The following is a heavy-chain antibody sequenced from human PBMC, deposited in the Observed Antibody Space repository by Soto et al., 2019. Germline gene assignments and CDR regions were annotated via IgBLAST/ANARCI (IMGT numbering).Heavy chain of an antibody. V-gene: IGHV3-33*01. J-gene: IGHJ3*02. CDR1: GCRFSTYR. CDR3: VRERGPFDAFDI. CDR2: ICANGINK. Sequence: XGCLRLPSAASGCRFSTYRIDWVRQTPGKGLEWVAVICANGINKYYADSVRGRFTISRDNSKNTLDLQMNSLRAEDTALYYCVRERGPFDAFDIWGLGTMVTVSS.